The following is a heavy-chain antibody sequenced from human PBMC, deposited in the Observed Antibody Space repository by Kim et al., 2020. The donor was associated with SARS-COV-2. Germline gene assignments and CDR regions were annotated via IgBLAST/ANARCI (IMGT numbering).Heavy chain of an antibody. CDR3: AREANYCTSQKCYEQFD. V-gene: IGHV3-48*04. Sequence: PGGSLRLSCAAPGFTFSTYKMGWVRQAPGKGLEWLSYIGATSSTGAHADSVKGRFTISRDNAKNSLYLQMDSLRAEDTAVYYCAREANYCTSQKCYEQFD. D-gene: IGHD2-8*01. CDR2: IGATSSTG. J-gene: IGHJ4*01. CDR1: GFTFSTYK.